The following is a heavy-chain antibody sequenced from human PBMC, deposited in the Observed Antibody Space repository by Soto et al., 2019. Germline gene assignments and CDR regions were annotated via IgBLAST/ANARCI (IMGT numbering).Heavy chain of an antibody. J-gene: IGHJ4*02. CDR1: GFTFTSYA. Sequence: GGSLRLSCASSGFTFTSYAMSWVRQAPGKGLQWVSGISGSGIITYYADSVKGRFTISRDNSKNTLYLQMNSLRAEDTAVYYCAKQGSVATTLCPPDYWGQGTLVTVSS. CDR3: AKQGSVATTLCPPDY. V-gene: IGHV3-23*01. D-gene: IGHD5-12*01. CDR2: ISGSGIIT.